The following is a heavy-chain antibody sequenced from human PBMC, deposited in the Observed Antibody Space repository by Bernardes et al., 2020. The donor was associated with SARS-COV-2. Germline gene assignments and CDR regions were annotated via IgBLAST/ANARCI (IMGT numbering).Heavy chain of an antibody. Sequence: ASVKVSCKASGYTFPDYYIHWVRQAPGHWLEWMGWINPNSGDTNYAQNFQGWVTMTRDTSVRTGYLELSRLKSDDTAVYYCARDSGYTSSGRSVDVWGQGTTVTVSS. CDR2: INPNSGDT. CDR3: ARDSGYTSSGRSVDV. CDR1: GYTFPDYY. J-gene: IGHJ6*02. V-gene: IGHV1-2*04. D-gene: IGHD6-13*01.